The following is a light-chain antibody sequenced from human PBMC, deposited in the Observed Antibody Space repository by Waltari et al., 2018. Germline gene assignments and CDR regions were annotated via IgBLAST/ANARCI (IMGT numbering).Light chain of an antibody. Sequence: EIVMTQSPATLSVSPGESATLSCRASQSVGGNLAWYQQRPGQAPRLLIYGASTRATGIPARFSGSGSGTEFTLTIISMQSEDFAVYYCQQYSNWPPYTFGQGTKLEIK. J-gene: IGKJ2*01. CDR2: GAS. CDR1: QSVGGN. CDR3: QQYSNWPPYT. V-gene: IGKV3-15*01.